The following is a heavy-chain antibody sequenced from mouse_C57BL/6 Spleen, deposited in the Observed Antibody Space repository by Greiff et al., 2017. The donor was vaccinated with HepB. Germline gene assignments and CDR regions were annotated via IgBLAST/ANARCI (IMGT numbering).Heavy chain of an antibody. J-gene: IGHJ1*03. CDR1: GYSITSGYY. D-gene: IGHD1-1*01. CDR2: ISYDGSN. Sequence: VQLKESGPGLVKPSQSLSLTCSVTGYSITSGYYWNWIRQFPGNKLEWMGYISYDGSNNYNPSLKNRISITRDTSKNQFFLKLNSVTTEDTATYYCARGSPLYYYGSSDWYFDVWGTGTTVTVSS. CDR3: ARGSPLYYYGSSDWYFDV. V-gene: IGHV3-6*01.